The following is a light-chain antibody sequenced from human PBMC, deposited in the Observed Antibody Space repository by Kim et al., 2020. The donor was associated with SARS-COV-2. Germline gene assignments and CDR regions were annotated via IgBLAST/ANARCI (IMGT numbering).Light chain of an antibody. V-gene: IGKV3-20*01. CDR2: GAS. CDR3: QQYGSSPAT. CDR1: RTVTSNY. J-gene: IGKJ1*01. Sequence: SPGERATRSCRASRTVTSNYLAWYQQKPGQAPRLLIYGASSRATGIPDRFSGSGSGTDFTLTISRLEPEDFAVYYCQQYGSSPATFGQGTKVDIK.